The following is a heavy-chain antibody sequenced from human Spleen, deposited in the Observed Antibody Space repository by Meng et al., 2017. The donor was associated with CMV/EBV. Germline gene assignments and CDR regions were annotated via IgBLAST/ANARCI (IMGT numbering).Heavy chain of an antibody. D-gene: IGHD1-1*01. CDR3: ARGLNTNWDPLGY. CDR1: GFTVSSYY. CDR2: IYSGGNT. V-gene: IGHV3-66*02. Sequence: GGSLRLSCAASGFTVSSYYMIWVRQVPGKGLEWVSVIYSGGNTYHTDSVKGRFTISRDSSKNTLVLQMNSLRTEDTAVYYCARGLNTNWDPLGYWGQGTLVTVSS. J-gene: IGHJ4*02.